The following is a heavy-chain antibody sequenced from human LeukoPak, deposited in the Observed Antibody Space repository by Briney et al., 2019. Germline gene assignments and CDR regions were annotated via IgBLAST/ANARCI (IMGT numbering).Heavy chain of an antibody. D-gene: IGHD3-16*01. J-gene: IGHJ4*02. CDR3: ARHEGILSLLYYFDY. V-gene: IGHV4-59*08. Sequence: PSETLSLTCTVSGRSISSYYWSWIRQPPGKGLEWIGYIYYSGSTNYNPPFKSRVTISVDTSKNQFSLKLSSVTAADTAVYYCARHEGILSLLYYFDYWGQGTLVTVSS. CDR2: IYYSGST. CDR1: GRSISSYY.